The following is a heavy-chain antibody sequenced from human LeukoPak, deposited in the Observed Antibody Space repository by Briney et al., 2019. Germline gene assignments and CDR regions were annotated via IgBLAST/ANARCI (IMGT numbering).Heavy chain of an antibody. CDR2: ISYDGSNK. Sequence: PGVSLRLSCAASGFTFSSFGMHWLRQAPGQGLEWVAVISYDGSNKYYADSVKGRFTISRDNSKNTLYLQMNSLRAEDTAVYYCAKEGPPDYDILTGHMDYWRQATLVSVSS. V-gene: IGHV3-30*18. CDR1: GFTFSSFG. D-gene: IGHD3-9*01. CDR3: AKEGPPDYDILTGHMDY. J-gene: IGHJ4*02.